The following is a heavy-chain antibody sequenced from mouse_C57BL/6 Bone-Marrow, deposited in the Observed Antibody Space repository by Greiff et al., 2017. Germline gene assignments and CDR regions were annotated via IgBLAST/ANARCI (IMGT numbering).Heavy chain of an antibody. D-gene: IGHD2-12*01. CDR3: ARSRAIVTRDY. J-gene: IGHJ2*01. CDR2: IHPNSGST. CDR1: GYTFTSYW. V-gene: IGHV1-64*01. Sequence: QVQLQQPGAELVKPGASVKLSCKASGYTFTSYWMHWVKQRPGHGLEWIGMIHPNSGSTNYNEKFKSKATLTVDKSSSTAYMQLSSLTSEDSAVYYCARSRAIVTRDYWGQGTTLTVSS.